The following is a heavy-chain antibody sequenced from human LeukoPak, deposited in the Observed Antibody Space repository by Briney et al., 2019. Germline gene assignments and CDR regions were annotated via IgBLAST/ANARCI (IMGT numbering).Heavy chain of an antibody. Sequence: GGSLRLSCAASGFTFSSYSMNWVRQAPGKGLEWVSSISSSSSYIYYADSVKGRFTISRGNAKNSLYLQMNSLRAEDTAVYYCAREGTTMVRGVIPDAFDIWGQGTMVTVSS. CDR1: GFTFSSYS. CDR3: AREGTTMVRGVIPDAFDI. J-gene: IGHJ3*02. V-gene: IGHV3-21*01. CDR2: ISSSSSYI. D-gene: IGHD3-10*01.